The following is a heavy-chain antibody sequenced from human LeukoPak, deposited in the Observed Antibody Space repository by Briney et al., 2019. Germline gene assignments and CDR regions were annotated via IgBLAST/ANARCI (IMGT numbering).Heavy chain of an antibody. Sequence: SETLSLTCAVYGGSFSGYYWSWIRQPPGKGLEWIGEINHSGSTNYNPSLKSRVTISVDTSKNQFSLKLSSVTAADTAVYYCASRYYDILTGYKNWFDPWGQGTLVTVSS. CDR3: ASRYYDILTGYKNWFDP. V-gene: IGHV4-34*01. J-gene: IGHJ5*02. CDR1: GGSFSGYY. CDR2: INHSGST. D-gene: IGHD3-9*01.